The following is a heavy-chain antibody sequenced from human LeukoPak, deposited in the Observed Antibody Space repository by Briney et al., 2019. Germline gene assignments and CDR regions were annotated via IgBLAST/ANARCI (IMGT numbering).Heavy chain of an antibody. CDR1: GFTFSSYW. D-gene: IGHD6-13*01. CDR3: ASSPGYSSSWYKDGMDV. Sequence: GGSLRLSCAASGFTFSSYWMSWVRQAPGKGLEWVANIKQDGSEKYYVDSVKGRFTISRDNAKNSLYLQMNSLRVEDTAVYYCASSPGYSSSWYKDGMDVWGQGTTVTVSS. J-gene: IGHJ6*02. CDR2: IKQDGSEK. V-gene: IGHV3-7*01.